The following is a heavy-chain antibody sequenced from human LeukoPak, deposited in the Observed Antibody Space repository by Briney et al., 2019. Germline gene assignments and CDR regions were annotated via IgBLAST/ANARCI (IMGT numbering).Heavy chain of an antibody. J-gene: IGHJ4*02. Sequence: GGSLRLSCAASGFTVSSNYMSWVRQAPGKGLEWVSVIYSGGSTYYADSVKGRFTISRDNSKNTLYLQMNSLRAEDTAVYYCAKALNVAMVRGVITRDFDYWGQGTLVTVSS. V-gene: IGHV3-66*01. CDR3: AKALNVAMVRGVITRDFDY. CDR1: GFTVSSNY. CDR2: IYSGGST. D-gene: IGHD3-10*01.